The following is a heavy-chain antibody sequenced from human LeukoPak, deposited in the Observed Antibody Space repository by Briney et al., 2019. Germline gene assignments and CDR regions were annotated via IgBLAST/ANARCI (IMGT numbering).Heavy chain of an antibody. J-gene: IGHJ4*02. V-gene: IGHV3-23*01. D-gene: IGHD3-22*01. Sequence: GGSLRLSCAASGFTFSSYAMHWVRQAPGKGLEWVSTISGGSGSTYYADSVKGRFTISRDNSKNTLYLQVNSLRAEDTALYYCAREVSEGFDFWGQGTLVTVSS. CDR1: GFTFSSYA. CDR2: ISGGSGST. CDR3: AREVSEGFDF.